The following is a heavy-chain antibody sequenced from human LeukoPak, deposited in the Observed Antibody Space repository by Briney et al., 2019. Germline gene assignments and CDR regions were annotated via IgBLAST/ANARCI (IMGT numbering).Heavy chain of an antibody. Sequence: GGSPRLSCAASGFTFSDYWMSWVRQAPGKGREWVANIKQDGSEKYYVDSVKGRCTISRDNAKNSLHLQMNSLRAEDTAVYYCARDPSAFDIWGQGTMVTVSS. V-gene: IGHV3-7*05. CDR1: GFTFSDYW. CDR2: IKQDGSEK. J-gene: IGHJ3*02. CDR3: ARDPSAFDI.